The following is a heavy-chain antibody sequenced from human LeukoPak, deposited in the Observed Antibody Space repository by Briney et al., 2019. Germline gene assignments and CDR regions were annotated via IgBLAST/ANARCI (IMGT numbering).Heavy chain of an antibody. Sequence: SETLSLTCTVSGGSISSYYWSWIRQPPGKGLEWIGYIYYSGSTNYNPSLKSRVTISVDTSKNQFSLRLSSVTAADTAVYYCARVTYGSGTYGAFDYWGQGTLVTVSS. CDR3: ARVTYGSGTYGAFDY. D-gene: IGHD3-10*01. CDR1: GGSISSYY. J-gene: IGHJ4*02. V-gene: IGHV4-59*01. CDR2: IYYSGST.